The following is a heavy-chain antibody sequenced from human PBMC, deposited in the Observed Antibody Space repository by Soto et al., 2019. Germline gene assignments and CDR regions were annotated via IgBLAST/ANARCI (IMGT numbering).Heavy chain of an antibody. J-gene: IGHJ3*02. Sequence: TLSLTCTVSDGSISSRLYYWHWLRPPPGKALEWIGFTYHSGSTYYNPSLESRVTISVDRSKNQFSLKLKSVTAADRAVYYCAASLSTQYYDSSGYYPDFDSWGQGIMVTVS. CDR3: AASLSTQYYDSSGYYPDFDS. D-gene: IGHD3-22*01. V-gene: IGHV4-30-2*01. CDR2: TYHSGST. CDR1: DGSISSRLYY.